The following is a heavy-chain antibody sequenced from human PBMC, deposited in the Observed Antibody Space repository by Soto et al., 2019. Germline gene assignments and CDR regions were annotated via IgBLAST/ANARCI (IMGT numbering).Heavy chain of an antibody. CDR3: ARVLYYGSGSYSPYGMEV. CDR1: GVSFNNNG. CDR2: VSPPFRTS. D-gene: IGHD3-10*01. Sequence: QVQLVQSGAEVKKPGSSVKVSCKTSGVSFNNNGIGWVRQAPGHGLEWMGGVSPPFRTSNYARKFQGRISITADASTGTVNMELSSLTSELTAQYYCARVLYYGSGSYSPYGMEVWGQGTMVTVSS. J-gene: IGHJ6*02. V-gene: IGHV1-69*01.